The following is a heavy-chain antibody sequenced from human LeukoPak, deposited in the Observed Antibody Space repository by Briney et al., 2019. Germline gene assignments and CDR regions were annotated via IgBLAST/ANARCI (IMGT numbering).Heavy chain of an antibody. Sequence: GGSLRLSCAASGFTFSSYAMSWVRQAPGKGLEWVSAISGSGGSTYYADSVKSRFTISRDNSKNTLYLQMNSLRAEDTAVYYCAKFNEGFVVVPAAPYYYYMDVWGKGTTVTVSS. D-gene: IGHD2-2*01. CDR1: GFTFSSYA. V-gene: IGHV3-23*01. CDR2: ISGSGGST. J-gene: IGHJ6*03. CDR3: AKFNEGFVVVPAAPYYYYMDV.